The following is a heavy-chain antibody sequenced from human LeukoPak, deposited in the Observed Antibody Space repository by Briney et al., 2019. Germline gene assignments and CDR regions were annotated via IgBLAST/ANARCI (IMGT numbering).Heavy chain of an antibody. J-gene: IGHJ6*02. V-gene: IGHV3-7*01. CDR1: GFTFSSYW. D-gene: IGHD3-16*02. Sequence: PGGSLRLSCAASGFTFSSYWMGWVRQAPGKGLEWVAHIKQDGSEKYYVDSVKGRFTISRDNAKNSLYLQMNSLRAEDTAVYYCARVYRAGTYYYYGMDVWGQGTTVTVSS. CDR3: ARVYRAGTYYYYGMDV. CDR2: IKQDGSEK.